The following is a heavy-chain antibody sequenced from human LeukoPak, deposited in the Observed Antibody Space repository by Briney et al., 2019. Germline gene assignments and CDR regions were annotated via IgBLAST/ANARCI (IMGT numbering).Heavy chain of an antibody. CDR2: IYTSGST. CDR3: ARGGTYYDILTGYYPTGMDV. J-gene: IGHJ6*02. Sequence: SQTLSLTCTVSGGSISSGSYDWSWIRQPAGTGLEWIGRIYTSGSTIYNPSLKSRVTISIDTSKNKFSMKLCSVTAEDTAVYYCARGGTYYDILTGYYPTGMDVWGQGTTVTVSS. V-gene: IGHV4-61*02. D-gene: IGHD3-9*01. CDR1: GGSISSGSYD.